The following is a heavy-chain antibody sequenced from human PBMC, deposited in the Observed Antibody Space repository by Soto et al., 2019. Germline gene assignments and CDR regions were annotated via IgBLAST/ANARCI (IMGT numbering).Heavy chain of an antibody. J-gene: IGHJ4*02. CDR2: IYHSGST. Sequence: PSETLSLTCAVYGGSFNYSWSWIRQPPGKGLEWIGYIYHSGSTYYNPSLKSRVTISVDRSKNQFSLKLSSVTAADTAVYYCASRPYYYGSGRAHFDYWGQGTLVTVSS. D-gene: IGHD3-10*01. CDR1: GGSFNYS. CDR3: ASRPYYYGSGRAHFDY. V-gene: IGHV4-30-2*01.